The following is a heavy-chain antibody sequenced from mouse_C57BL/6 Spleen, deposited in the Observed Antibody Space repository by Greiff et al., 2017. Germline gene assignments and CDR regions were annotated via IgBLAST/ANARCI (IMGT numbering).Heavy chain of an antibody. CDR3: ARRGWFRYFDV. CDR2: IDPSDSYT. J-gene: IGHJ1*03. V-gene: IGHV1-69*01. CDR1: GYTFTSYW. D-gene: IGHD1-1*02. Sequence: QVQLQQPGAELVMPGASVKLSCKASGYTFTSYWMHWVKQRPGQGLEWIGEIDPSDSYTNSNQKFKGKSTLTVDKSSSTAYMQLSSLTSEDSAVYYCARRGWFRYFDVWGTGTTVTVSS.